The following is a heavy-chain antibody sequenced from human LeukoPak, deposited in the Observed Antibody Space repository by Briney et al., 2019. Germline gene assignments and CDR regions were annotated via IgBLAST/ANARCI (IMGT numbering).Heavy chain of an antibody. J-gene: IGHJ4*02. D-gene: IGHD3-22*01. CDR1: GGSFSGYY. CDR2: INHSGST. Sequence: SETLSLTCAVYGGSFSGYYWSWIRQPPGKGLEWIGEINHSGSTNYNPSLKSRVTISVDTSKNQFSLKLSSVTAADTAVYYCARGRDSSGYYWDYWGQGTLATVSS. V-gene: IGHV4-34*01. CDR3: ARGRDSSGYYWDY.